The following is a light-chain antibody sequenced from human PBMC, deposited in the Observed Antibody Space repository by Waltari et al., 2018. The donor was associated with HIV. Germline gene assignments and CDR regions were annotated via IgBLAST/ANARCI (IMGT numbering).Light chain of an antibody. CDR3: ATWDDTMSVV. J-gene: IGLJ2*01. Sequence: QSPLTQTPSMSGAPGQRVNISCSGGPSNIGSNSVNWYRQLPGPAPKLHISSKYQLPSRVPVRFSVSKSATSAFLVMSGLQSDDEADYYCATWDDTMSVVFGGGTRLTVL. CDR1: PSNIGSNS. CDR2: SKY. V-gene: IGLV1-44*01.